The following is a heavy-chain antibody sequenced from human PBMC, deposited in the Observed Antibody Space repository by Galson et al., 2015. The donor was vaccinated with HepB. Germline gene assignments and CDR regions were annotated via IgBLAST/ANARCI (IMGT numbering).Heavy chain of an antibody. CDR3: ARRGYRLNYFDY. V-gene: IGHV1-69*06. D-gene: IGHD5-18*01. J-gene: IGHJ4*02. CDR2: IIPIFGTA. CDR1: GGTFSSYA. Sequence: SVKVSCKASGGTFSSYAISWVRQAPGQGLEWMGGIIPIFGTANYAQKFQGRVTITADKSTSTAYMELSSLRSEDTAVYYCARRGYRLNYFDYWGQGTLVTVSS.